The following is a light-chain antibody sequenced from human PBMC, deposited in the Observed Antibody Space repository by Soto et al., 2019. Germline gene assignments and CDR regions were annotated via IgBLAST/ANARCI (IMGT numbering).Light chain of an antibody. V-gene: IGKV1-39*01. CDR3: QQSYSTPRT. CDR1: QSISSF. Sequence: DIQMTQSPSSLSASVGDRVTIACRASQSISSFLSWYQQKPGKAPKLLIYAASSLQSGVPSRFSGSGSGTDVTLTISSLQPQDFVTYYCQQSYSTPRTFGQGTKLQIK. CDR2: AAS. J-gene: IGKJ2*01.